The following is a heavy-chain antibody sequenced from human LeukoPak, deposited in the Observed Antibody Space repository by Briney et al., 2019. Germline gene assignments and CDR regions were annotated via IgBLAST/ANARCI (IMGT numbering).Heavy chain of an antibody. CDR2: IYYSGST. Sequence: SETLSLTCTVSGGSISSYYWSWIRQPPGKGLEWIGYIYYSGSTNYNPSLKSRVTISVDTSKNQFSLKLSSVTAADTAVYYCARQFREDGSSGYWGQGTLVTVSS. J-gene: IGHJ4*02. CDR1: GGSISSYY. CDR3: ARQFREDGSSGY. V-gene: IGHV4-59*01. D-gene: IGHD6-6*01.